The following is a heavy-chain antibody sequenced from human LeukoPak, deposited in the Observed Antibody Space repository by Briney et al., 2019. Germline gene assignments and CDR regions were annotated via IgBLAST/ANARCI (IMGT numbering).Heavy chain of an antibody. J-gene: IGHJ4*02. CDR1: GYTFTSYD. CDR3: ARGISIDY. Sequence: ASVKVSCKASGYTFTSYDINWVRQATGQGLEWMGWMNPNSGNTGYAQKLQGRVTMTTDTSTSTAYMELRSLRSDDTAVYYCARGISIDYWGQGTLVTVSS. V-gene: IGHV1-8*01. CDR2: MNPNSGNT. D-gene: IGHD3-3*01.